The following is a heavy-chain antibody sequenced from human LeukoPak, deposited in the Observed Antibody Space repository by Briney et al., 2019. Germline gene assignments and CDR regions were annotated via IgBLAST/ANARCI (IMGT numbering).Heavy chain of an antibody. CDR2: ISSSSSYI. Sequence: GGSLRLSCAASGFTFSSYNMNWVRQAPGKGLEWVSSISSSSSYIYYADSVKGRFTISRDNAKNSLYLQMNSLRAEDTAVYYCARGRGSYYPDAFDIWGHGTMVTVSS. CDR1: GFTFSSYN. D-gene: IGHD1-26*01. J-gene: IGHJ3*02. CDR3: ARGRGSYYPDAFDI. V-gene: IGHV3-21*01.